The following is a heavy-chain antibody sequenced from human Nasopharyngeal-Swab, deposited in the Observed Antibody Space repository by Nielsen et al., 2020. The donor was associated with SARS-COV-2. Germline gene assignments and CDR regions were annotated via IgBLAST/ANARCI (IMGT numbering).Heavy chain of an antibody. D-gene: IGHD3-10*01. J-gene: IGHJ4*02. Sequence: WIRQCPGKGLEWIGYIYYSGSTYYNPSLKSRVTISVDTSKNQFSLRLSSVTAADTAVYYCARDTNYYGSGGTLDYWGQGTLVTVSS. CDR2: IYYSGST. CDR3: ARDTNYYGSGGTLDY. V-gene: IGHV4-31*02.